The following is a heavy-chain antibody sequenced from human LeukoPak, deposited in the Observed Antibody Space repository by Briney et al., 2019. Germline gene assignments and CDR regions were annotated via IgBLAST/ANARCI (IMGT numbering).Heavy chain of an antibody. CDR1: GFTFSSYG. D-gene: IGHD6-13*01. CDR2: IRYDGSNK. CDR3: AKVGGFYGSSWYNWFDP. Sequence: PGGSLRLSCAASGFTFSSYGMHWVRQAPGKGLEWVAFIRYDGSNKYYADSVKGRFTISRDNSKNTLYLQMNSLRAEDTAVYYCAKVGGFYGSSWYNWFDPWGQGTLVTVSS. J-gene: IGHJ5*02. V-gene: IGHV3-30*02.